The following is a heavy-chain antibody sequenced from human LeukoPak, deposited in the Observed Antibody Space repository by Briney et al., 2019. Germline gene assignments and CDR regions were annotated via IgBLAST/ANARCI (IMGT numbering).Heavy chain of an antibody. D-gene: IGHD4-17*01. CDR3: AREHGDYVRYFDL. CDR2: ISAYDGNT. CDR1: GYTFTSYG. V-gene: IGHV1-18*04. J-gene: IGHJ2*01. Sequence: ASVKVSCKASGYTFTSYGISWVRQAPGQGLEWMGWISAYDGNTNYEKKLQGRVTMTTDTSTSTAYMELRSLRSDDTAVYYCAREHGDYVRYFDLWGRGTLVTVSP.